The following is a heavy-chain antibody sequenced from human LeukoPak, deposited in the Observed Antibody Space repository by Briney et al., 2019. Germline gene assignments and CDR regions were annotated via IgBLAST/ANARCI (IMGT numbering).Heavy chain of an antibody. CDR2: ISGSGGST. V-gene: IGHV3-23*01. CDR1: GFSFSSYA. Sequence: WGSLRLSCAASGFSFSSYAMSWVRQAPRKGLEWVSTISGSGGSTYYADSVKGRFTISRDNSKNTLYLQMNSLRAEDTAVYYCARGTPSSSGWLYYGMDVWGQGTTVTVSS. D-gene: IGHD6-19*01. J-gene: IGHJ6*02. CDR3: ARGTPSSSGWLYYGMDV.